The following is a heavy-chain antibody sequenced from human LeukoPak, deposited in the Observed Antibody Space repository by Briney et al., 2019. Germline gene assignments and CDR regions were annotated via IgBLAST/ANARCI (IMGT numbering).Heavy chain of an antibody. D-gene: IGHD4-23*01. V-gene: IGHV3-7*03. CDR1: GFTLSTYW. CDR2: IKQGGSEK. J-gene: IGHJ6*02. Sequence: GGSLRLSCTASGFTLSTYWMSWVRQAPGKGLEWVANIKQGGSEKYYVDSVKGRFTISRDNAKNSLYLQMNSLRAEDTAVYYCAKAPTVGPTGGYYGMDVWGQGTTVTVSS. CDR3: AKAPTVGPTGGYYGMDV.